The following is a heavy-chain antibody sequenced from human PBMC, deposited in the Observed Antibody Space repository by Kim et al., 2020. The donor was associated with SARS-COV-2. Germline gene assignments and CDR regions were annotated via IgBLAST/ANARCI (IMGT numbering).Heavy chain of an antibody. J-gene: IGHJ4*02. D-gene: IGHD3-22*01. CDR2: IYDTGNT. CDR1: GVSISSNY. V-gene: IGHV4-59*13. CDR3: ARRDYDGNGYYYFDN. Sequence: SETLSLTCNVSGVSISSNYWSWIRQPPGKGLEWIGYIYDTGNTKYNPSLKRRVTISADTSKNQFSLQLTSVTAADTAVYYCARRDYDGNGYYYFDNWGQG.